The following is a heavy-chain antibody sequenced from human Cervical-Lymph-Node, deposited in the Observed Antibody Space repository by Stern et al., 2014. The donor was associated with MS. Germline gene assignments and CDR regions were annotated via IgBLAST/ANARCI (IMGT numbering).Heavy chain of an antibody. CDR3: ARGGRGVGLEY. J-gene: IGHJ4*02. D-gene: IGHD3-10*01. Sequence: VQLVESGGGVVQPGRSLSLSCVASGFTFSTYAMHWVRQAPGKGLGWIALLSYDGTKRNSTDSVKARFTISRDNSKNTLYLHMNSLRDEDTAVYFCARGGRGVGLEYWGQGALVTVSS. CDR2: LSYDGTKR. V-gene: IGHV3-30-3*01. CDR1: GFTFSTYA.